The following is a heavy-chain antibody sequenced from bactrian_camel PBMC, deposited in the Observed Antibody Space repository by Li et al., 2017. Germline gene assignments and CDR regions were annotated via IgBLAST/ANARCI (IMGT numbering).Heavy chain of an antibody. Sequence: HVQLVESGGGSVQTGGSMRLSCASSRYTYKRNCMGWFRQAPGKDREGVAAVYTGGGRTYLADSAKGRFTISQDNAKSTLYLNMNDLNPEDTAMYYCAAEDSFCAGYPLPGPRDYNHWGQGTQVTVSS. CDR2: VYTGGGRT. D-gene: IGHD2*01. CDR1: RYTYKRNC. CDR3: AAEDSFCAGYPLPGPRDYNH. V-gene: IGHV3S1*01. J-gene: IGHJ4*01.